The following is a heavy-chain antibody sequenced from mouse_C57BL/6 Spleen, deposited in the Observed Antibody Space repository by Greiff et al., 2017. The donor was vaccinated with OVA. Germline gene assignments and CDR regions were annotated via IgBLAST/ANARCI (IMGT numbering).Heavy chain of an antibody. D-gene: IGHD2-2*01. J-gene: IGHJ1*03. CDR2: IRNKANNHAT. CDR1: GFTFSDAW. CDR3: TRLVTTLYWYFDV. Sequence: EVKLEESGGGLVQPGGSMKLSCAASGFTFSDAWMDWVRQSPEKGLEWVAEIRNKANNHATYYAESVKGRFTISRDDSKSSVYLQRNSLRAEDTGIYYCTRLVTTLYWYFDVWGTGTTVTVSS. V-gene: IGHV6-6*01.